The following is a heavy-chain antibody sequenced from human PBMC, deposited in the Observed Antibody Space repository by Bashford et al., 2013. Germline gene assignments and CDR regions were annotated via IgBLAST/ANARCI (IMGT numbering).Heavy chain of an antibody. CDR1: GYSFSDYA. J-gene: IGHJ4*02. Sequence: ASVKVSCKTSGYSFSDYAVSWVRQAPGQGLEWMGWINPYSGYATPSQNFQGKITMTTDTSTTTAYLELMSLTSDDTAIYYCAKEDRGFRSGSSDYWGQGTLVTVSS. CDR2: INPYSGYA. CDR3: AKEDRGFRSGSSDY. D-gene: IGHD3-22*01. V-gene: IGHV1-18*01.